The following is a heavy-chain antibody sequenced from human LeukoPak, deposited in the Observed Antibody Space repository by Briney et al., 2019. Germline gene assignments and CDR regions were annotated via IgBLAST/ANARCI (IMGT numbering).Heavy chain of an antibody. CDR1: GFTFSTYA. CDR2: IRFDGSNK. J-gene: IGHJ6*03. V-gene: IGHV3-30*02. Sequence: PGGSLRLSCAASGFTFSTYAMHWVRQAPGKGLEWVAFIRFDGSNKYYAYSVKGRFTISRDNSKNTLYLHMKSLRAEDTAVYYCAKEGGREDSLWFAESYSYYYYMDVWGKGTTVTVSS. D-gene: IGHD3-10*01. CDR3: AKEGGREDSLWFAESYSYYYYMDV.